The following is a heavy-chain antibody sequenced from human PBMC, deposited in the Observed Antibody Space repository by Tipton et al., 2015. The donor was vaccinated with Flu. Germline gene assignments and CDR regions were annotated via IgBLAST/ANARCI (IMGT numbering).Heavy chain of an antibody. CDR3: ARDIVVVPAATYYYCYGMDV. CDR2: INPSGGST. V-gene: IGHV1-46*01. D-gene: IGHD2-2*01. J-gene: IGHJ6*02. CDR1: GYTFTSYY. Sequence: QLVQSGAEVKKPGASVKVSCKASGYTFTSYYMHWVRQAPGQGLEWMGIINPSGGSTSYAQKFQGRVTMTRDTSTSTVYMELSSLRSEDTAVYYCARDIVVVPAATYYYCYGMDVWGQGTTVTVSS.